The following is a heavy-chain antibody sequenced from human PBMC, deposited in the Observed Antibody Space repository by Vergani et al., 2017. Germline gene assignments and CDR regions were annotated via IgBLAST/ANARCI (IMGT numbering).Heavy chain of an antibody. D-gene: IGHD2-2*01. V-gene: IGHV3-30-3*01. CDR3: AGERYCSSTSCPDAFDI. Sequence: QVQLVESGGGVVQPGRSLRLSCAASGFTFSSYAMHWVRQAPGKGLEWVAVISYDGSNKYYADSVKGRFTISRDNSKNTLYLQMNSLRAEDTAVYYCAGERYCSSTSCPDAFDIWGQGTMVTVSS. CDR2: ISYDGSNK. J-gene: IGHJ3*02. CDR1: GFTFSSYA.